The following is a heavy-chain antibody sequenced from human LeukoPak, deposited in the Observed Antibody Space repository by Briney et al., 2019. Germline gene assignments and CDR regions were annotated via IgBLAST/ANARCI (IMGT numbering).Heavy chain of an antibody. V-gene: IGHV4-31*03. CDR2: IYYSGST. J-gene: IGHJ4*02. Sequence: SQTLSLTCTVSGGSISSGGYYWSWIRQHPGKGLEWIGYIYYSGSTYYNPSLKNRVTISVDTSKNQFSLKLSSVTTADTAVYYCARYSYGRTYYFDYWGQGTLVTVSS. D-gene: IGHD5-18*01. CDR3: ARYSYGRTYYFDY. CDR1: GGSISSGGYY.